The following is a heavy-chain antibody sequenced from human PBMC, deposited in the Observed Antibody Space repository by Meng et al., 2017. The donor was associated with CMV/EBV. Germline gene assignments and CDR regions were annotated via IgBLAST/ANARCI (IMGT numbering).Heavy chain of an antibody. J-gene: IGHJ4*02. D-gene: IGHD2-2*01. V-gene: IGHV4-39*07. CDR1: GGSISSRSYY. CDR2: IYYSGST. CDR3: ARGLKYQLVMSGRGYFDY. Sequence: GSLRLSCTVSGGSISSRSYYWGWIRQPPGKGLEWIGTIYYSGSTYYNPSLKSRVTISIDTSKHQFSLKLSSVTAADTAVYYCARGLKYQLVMSGRGYFDYWGQGTLVTVS.